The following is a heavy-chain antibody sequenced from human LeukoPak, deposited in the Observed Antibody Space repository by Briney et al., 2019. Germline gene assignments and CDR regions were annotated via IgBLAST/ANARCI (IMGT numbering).Heavy chain of an antibody. J-gene: IGHJ5*02. CDR3: ARHARITMVRGVIIIGVWFDP. Sequence: SETLSLTCTVSGGSISSSSYYWGWIRQPPGKGLEWIGSIYYSGSTYYNPSLKSRVTISVDTSKNQFSLKLSSVTAADTAVYYCARHARITMVRGVIIIGVWFDPWGQGTLVTVSS. V-gene: IGHV4-39*01. D-gene: IGHD3-10*01. CDR1: GGSISSSSYY. CDR2: IYYSGST.